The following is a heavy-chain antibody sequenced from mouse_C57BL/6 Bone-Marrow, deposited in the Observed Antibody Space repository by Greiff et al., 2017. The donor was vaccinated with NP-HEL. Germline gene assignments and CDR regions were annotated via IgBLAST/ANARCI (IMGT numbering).Heavy chain of an antibody. V-gene: IGHV5-6*01. D-gene: IGHD4-1*01. CDR1: GFTFSSYG. J-gene: IGHJ2*01. Sequence: EVKLVESGGDLVKPGGSLKLSCAASGFTFSSYGMSWVRQTPDKRLEWVATISSGGSYTYYPDSVKGRFTISRDNAKNTLYLQMSSLKSEDTAMYYCARQGELGRGGYWGQGTTLTVSS. CDR2: ISSGGSYT. CDR3: ARQGELGRGGY.